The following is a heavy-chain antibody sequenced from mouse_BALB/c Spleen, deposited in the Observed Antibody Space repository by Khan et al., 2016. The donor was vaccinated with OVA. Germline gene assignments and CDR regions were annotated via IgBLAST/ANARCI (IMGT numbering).Heavy chain of an antibody. V-gene: IGHV3-2*02. CDR1: GYSITSGYA. CDR3: ERGNYYGYYFAY. CDR2: ISYSGVT. D-gene: IGHD1-1*01. J-gene: IGHJ2*01. Sequence: EVELVESGPGLVKPSQSLSLTCTVTGYSITSGYAWNWIRQFPGNKLEWIGYISYSGVTSYTPSLKSRISITRETSKNQFFLQLNSVTTEDTATYYCERGNYYGYYFAYWGQGTTLTVSS.